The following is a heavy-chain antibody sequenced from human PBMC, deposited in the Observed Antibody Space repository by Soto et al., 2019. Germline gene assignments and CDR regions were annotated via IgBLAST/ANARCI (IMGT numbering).Heavy chain of an antibody. CDR3: ARERVVPAAMGYYYYYGMDV. Sequence: SDGSSTSYADSVKGRFTISRDNAKNTLYLQMNSLRAEDTAVYYCARERVVPAAMGYYYYYGMDVWGQGTTVTVSS. CDR2: SDGSST. J-gene: IGHJ6*02. D-gene: IGHD2-2*01. V-gene: IGHV3-74*01.